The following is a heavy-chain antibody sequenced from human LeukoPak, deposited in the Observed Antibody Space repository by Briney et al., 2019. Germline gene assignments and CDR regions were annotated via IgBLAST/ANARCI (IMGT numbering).Heavy chain of an antibody. D-gene: IGHD3-10*01. CDR1: GFTFDDYA. J-gene: IGHJ3*02. V-gene: IGHV3-9*01. CDR2: ISWNSGSI. CDR3: AKDSYYGSGSYFQAFDI. Sequence: GRSLRLSCAASGFTFDDYAMHWVRQAPGKGLEWVSGISWNSGSIGYADSVKGRFTISRDNAKNSLYLQMNSLRAEDTALYYCAKDSYYGSGSYFQAFDIWGQGTMVAVSS.